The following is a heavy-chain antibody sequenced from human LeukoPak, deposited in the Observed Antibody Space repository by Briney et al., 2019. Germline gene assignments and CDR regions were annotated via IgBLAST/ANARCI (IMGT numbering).Heavy chain of an antibody. CDR3: ARSAGWWSLDY. CDR2: ISPGGST. V-gene: IGHV4-4*02. CDR1: GDSISTRNW. Sequence: SETLSLTCAVSGDSISTRNWWNWVRQPPGKGLDWIGEISPGGSTKYNPSLKNRVTISKDNSKNEFSLKLNSVTAADTAVYFCARSAGWWSLDYWGQGALVTVST. D-gene: IGHD2-8*02. J-gene: IGHJ4*02.